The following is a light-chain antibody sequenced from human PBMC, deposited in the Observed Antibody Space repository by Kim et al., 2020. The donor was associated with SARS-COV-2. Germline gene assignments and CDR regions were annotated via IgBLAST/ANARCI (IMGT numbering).Light chain of an antibody. V-gene: IGLV1-47*01. CDR2: RND. Sequence: GERVSISWSGSNSNIGSSYVYWYQQLPGTTPKLLIYRNDQRPSGVPDRFSGSKSGTSASLAISGLRSEDEADYYCAAWDNSLNGKVIGGGTQLTVL. J-gene: IGLJ3*02. CDR3: AAWDNSLNGKV. CDR1: NSNIGSSY.